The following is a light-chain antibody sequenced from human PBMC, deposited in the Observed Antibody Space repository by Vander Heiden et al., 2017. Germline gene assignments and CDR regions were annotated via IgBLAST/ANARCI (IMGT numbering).Light chain of an antibody. CDR1: QSVSSN. V-gene: IGKV3-15*01. J-gene: IGKJ2*01. CDR3: QQYNNWPPKYT. CDR2: GAS. Sequence: EIVMTQSPATLSVSPGERATLSCRASQSVSSNLDWYQQKPGQAPRLLIYGASTRATGIPARFSGSGSGTEFTLTISSLQSEDFAVYYCQQYNNWPPKYTFGQGTKLXIK.